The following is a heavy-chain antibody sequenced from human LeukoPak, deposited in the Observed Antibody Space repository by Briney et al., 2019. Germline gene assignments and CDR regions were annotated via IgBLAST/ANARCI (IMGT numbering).Heavy chain of an antibody. V-gene: IGHV4-39*07. Sequence: KASETLSLTCTVSGGSIRSSYYYWGWIRQPPGKGLEWIGEINHSGSTNYNPSLKSRVTISVDTSKNQFSLKLSSVTAADTAVYYCARGPSYYGSGSYKDYWGQGTLVTVSS. D-gene: IGHD3-10*01. J-gene: IGHJ4*02. CDR1: GGSIRSSYYY. CDR2: INHSGST. CDR3: ARGPSYYGSGSYKDY.